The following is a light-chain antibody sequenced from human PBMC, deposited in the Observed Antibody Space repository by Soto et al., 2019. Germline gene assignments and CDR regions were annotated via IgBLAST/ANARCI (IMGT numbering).Light chain of an antibody. V-gene: IGKV1-39*01. CDR1: QSISIY. Sequence: DIQMTQSPSSLSASVGDRVTITCRASQSISIYLNWYQQKPGKAPELLIYAASSLQSGVPSRFSGSGSGTDFTLTISSLQPEDFATYYCQQRYSTTQTFGQGTKVDIK. J-gene: IGKJ1*01. CDR3: QQRYSTTQT. CDR2: AAS.